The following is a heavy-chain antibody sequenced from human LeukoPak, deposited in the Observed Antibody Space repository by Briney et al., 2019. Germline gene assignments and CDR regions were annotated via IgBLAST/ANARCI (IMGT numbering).Heavy chain of an antibody. D-gene: IGHD2-21*01. J-gene: IGHJ5*02. CDR3: ASEVIGSLSNWFDP. Sequence: SETLSLTCTVSGGSISSSSYYWGWIRQPPGKGLEWIGSIYYSGSTYYNPSLKSRVTISVDTSKNQFSLKLSSVTAADTAVYYCASEVIGSLSNWFDPWGQGTLVTVSS. CDR1: GGSISSSSYY. CDR2: IYYSGST. V-gene: IGHV4-39*01.